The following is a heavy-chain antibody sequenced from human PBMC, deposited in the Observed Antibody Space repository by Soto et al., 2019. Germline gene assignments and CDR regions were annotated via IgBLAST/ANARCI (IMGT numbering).Heavy chain of an antibody. D-gene: IGHD6-19*01. CDR1: GFIFSSYA. CDR3: AKFFVAGTRGYFDS. J-gene: IGHJ4*02. Sequence: VVSMRLSCTASGFIFSSYAMSWVRQAPGEGLEWVSAISASGDNAYYADSVKGRFTISRDRSKSLYLQIKSLRAEDTAIYYCAKFFVAGTRGYFDSWGQGTLVTVSS. V-gene: IGHV3-23*01. CDR2: ISASGDNA.